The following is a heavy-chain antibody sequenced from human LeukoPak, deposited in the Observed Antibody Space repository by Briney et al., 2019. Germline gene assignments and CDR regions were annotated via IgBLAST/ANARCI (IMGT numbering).Heavy chain of an antibody. J-gene: IGHJ4*02. CDR3: ANSARGGNSGLGYYFDY. V-gene: IGHV1-24*01. D-gene: IGHD4-23*01. Sequence: ASVKVSCKVSGYTLTELSMHWVRQAPGKGLEWMGGFDPEDGETIYAQKFQGRVTMTEDTSTDTAYMELSSLRSEDTAVYYCANSARGGNSGLGYYFDYWGQGTLVTVSS. CDR2: FDPEDGET. CDR1: GYTLTELS.